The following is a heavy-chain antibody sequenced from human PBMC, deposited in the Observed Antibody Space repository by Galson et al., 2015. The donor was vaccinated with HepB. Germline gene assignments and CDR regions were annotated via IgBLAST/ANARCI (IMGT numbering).Heavy chain of an antibody. Sequence: SLRLSCAASGFTFSSYWMSWVRQAPGKGLEWVANIKQDGSEKYYVDSVKGRFTISRDNAKNSLYLQMNSLRAEDTAVYYCARHPRGFGELPRLYYFDYWGQGTLVTVSS. J-gene: IGHJ4*02. V-gene: IGHV3-7*03. CDR2: IKQDGSEK. CDR1: GFTFSSYW. CDR3: ARHPRGFGELPRLYYFDY. D-gene: IGHD3-10*01.